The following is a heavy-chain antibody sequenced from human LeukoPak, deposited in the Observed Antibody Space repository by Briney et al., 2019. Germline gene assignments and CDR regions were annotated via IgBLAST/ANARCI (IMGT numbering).Heavy chain of an antibody. J-gene: IGHJ3*02. D-gene: IGHD5-18*01. Sequence: GASVKVSCKASGYTFTGNHVHWVRQAPGQGLEWMGWIDPNSGGTNYAQKFQGWVTMTSDTSISTAYMELSSLKSDDTAIYYCAREAGIQAFTIWGQGTMVTVS. CDR3: AREAGIQAFTI. CDR1: GYTFTGNH. CDR2: IDPNSGGT. V-gene: IGHV1-2*04.